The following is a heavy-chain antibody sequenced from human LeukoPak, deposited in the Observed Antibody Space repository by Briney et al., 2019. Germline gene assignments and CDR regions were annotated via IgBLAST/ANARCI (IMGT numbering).Heavy chain of an antibody. V-gene: IGHV3-9*01. CDR1: GFTFDDYA. CDR3: AKALSGYDYLDY. CDR2: ISWNSGSI. Sequence: GGSLRLSCAASGFTFDDYAMPWVRQAPGKGLEWVSGISWNSGSIGYADSVKGRFTISRDNAKNSLYMQMNSLRAEDTALYYCAKALSGYDYLDYWGQGTLVTASS. J-gene: IGHJ4*02. D-gene: IGHD5-12*01.